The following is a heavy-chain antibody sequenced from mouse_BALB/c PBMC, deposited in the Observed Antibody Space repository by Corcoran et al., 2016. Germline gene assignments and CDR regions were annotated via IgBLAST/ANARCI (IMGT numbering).Heavy chain of an antibody. CDR3: ARPSTYYYAMDY. Sequence: QVQLQQSGAELMKPGASVKISCKATGYTFSSYWIEWVKQRPGHGLEWIGEILPGSGSTNYNEKFKGKATFTADTSSNTAYMQLSSLTSEDSAVYYCARPSTYYYAMDYWGQGTSVTVSS. CDR1: GYTFSSYW. V-gene: IGHV1-9*01. CDR2: ILPGSGST. J-gene: IGHJ4*01. D-gene: IGHD1-1*01.